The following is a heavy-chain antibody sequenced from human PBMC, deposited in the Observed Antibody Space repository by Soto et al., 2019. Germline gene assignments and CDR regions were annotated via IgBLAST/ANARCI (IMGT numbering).Heavy chain of an antibody. J-gene: IGHJ6*03. CDR2: ISSNGGST. Sequence: EVQLVESGGGLVQPGGSLRLSCAASGFTFSSYAMHWVRQAPGKGLEYVSAISSNGGSTNYANSVKGRFTISRDNSKNTLYLQMGSLRAEDMAVYYCARGSLEEYGSGSYYPDYYYMDVWGKGTMVTVSS. CDR1: GFTFSSYA. V-gene: IGHV3-64*01. CDR3: ARGSLEEYGSGSYYPDYYYMDV. D-gene: IGHD3-10*01.